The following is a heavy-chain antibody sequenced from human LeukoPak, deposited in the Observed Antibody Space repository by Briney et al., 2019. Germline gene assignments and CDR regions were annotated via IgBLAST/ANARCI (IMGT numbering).Heavy chain of an antibody. CDR2: INPNSGGT. D-gene: IGHD3-10*01. CDR1: GYTFIDYY. V-gene: IGHV1-2*02. CDR3: ARIRYYYGSGSYSLGY. J-gene: IGHJ4*02. Sequence: ASVKVSCKASGYTFIDYYIHWVRQAPGQGLEWMGWINPNSGGTNYGQKFQGRVTMTRDTSISTAYMELSRLISDETAVYYCARIRYYYGSGSYSLGYWGQGSLVTVSS.